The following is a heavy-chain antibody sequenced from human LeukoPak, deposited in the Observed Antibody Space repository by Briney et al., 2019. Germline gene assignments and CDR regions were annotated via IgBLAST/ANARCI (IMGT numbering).Heavy chain of an antibody. CDR3: AKGLSSGWLDWFDP. J-gene: IGHJ5*02. V-gene: IGHV3-9*03. CDR2: ISWNSGSI. Sequence: GRSLRLSCAASGFTFDDYAMHWVRQAPGKGREWVSGISWNSGSIGYADSVKGRFTISRDNAKDSLYLQMNSLRAEDMALYYCAKGLSSGWLDWFDPWGQGTLVTVSS. D-gene: IGHD6-19*01. CDR1: GFTFDDYA.